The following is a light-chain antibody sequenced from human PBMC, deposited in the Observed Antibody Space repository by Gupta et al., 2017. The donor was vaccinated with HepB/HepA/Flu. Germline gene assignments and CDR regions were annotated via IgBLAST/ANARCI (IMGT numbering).Light chain of an antibody. CDR1: QSISSN. V-gene: IGKV3-15*01. CDR2: GGS. J-gene: IGKJ1*01. CDR3: QQYKSLLWT. Sequence: EIVMTQSPATLSVSPGERATLSCRASQSISSNLAWYQQKPGQAPRLLMYGGSTRATGIPARCGGSGSGTEFTLTISSLQPEDFAVYYCQQYKSLLWTFGQGSKVEIK.